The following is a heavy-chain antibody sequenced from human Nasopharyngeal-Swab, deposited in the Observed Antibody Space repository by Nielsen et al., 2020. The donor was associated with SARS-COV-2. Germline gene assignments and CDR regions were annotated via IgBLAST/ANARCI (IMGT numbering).Heavy chain of an antibody. D-gene: IGHD3-3*01. Sequence: WVGQAPGQGREGMGWISVYNADTNYAQKLQDRVSMTTDTSTSTAYMELRSLRSDDTAVYYCARDIEEWLVVPSLSFDYWGQGTLVTVSS. J-gene: IGHJ4*02. CDR2: ISVYNADT. CDR3: ARDIEEWLVVPSLSFDY. V-gene: IGHV1-18*01.